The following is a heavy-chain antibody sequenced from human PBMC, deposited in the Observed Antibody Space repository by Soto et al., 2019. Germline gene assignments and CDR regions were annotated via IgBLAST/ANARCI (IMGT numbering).Heavy chain of an antibody. Sequence: EAPLVESGGGLVEPGGSLRLSCAASGSTFSHAWMNWVRQAPGKGLEVVGRIKSKTDGGTTDYAAPVKGRFTISRDDSNDILYLLMNCLKTEYTAVYYCNTELWSGELGVDYWGQRTLGTDSS. D-gene: IGHD3-10*01. CDR2: IKSKTDGGTT. CDR3: NTELWSGELGVDY. CDR1: GSTFSHAW. J-gene: IGHJ4*02. V-gene: IGHV3-15*07.